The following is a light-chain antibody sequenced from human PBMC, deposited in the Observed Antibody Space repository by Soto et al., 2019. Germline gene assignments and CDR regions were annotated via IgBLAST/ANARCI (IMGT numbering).Light chain of an antibody. CDR1: QSVNSY. J-gene: IGKJ4*01. CDR2: DAS. Sequence: EIVLTQSPATLSLSPGERANLSCRASQSVNSYLAWYQQKPGQGPRLLIYDASNRATGIPARFSGSGSGTDFTLNISSLEPEGLEVYYYQQRSNWPPAFGGGTKVEIK. V-gene: IGKV3-11*01. CDR3: QQRSNWPPA.